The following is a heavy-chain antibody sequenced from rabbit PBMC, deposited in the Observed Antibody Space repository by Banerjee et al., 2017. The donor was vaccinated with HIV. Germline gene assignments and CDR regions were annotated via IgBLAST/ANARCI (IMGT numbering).Heavy chain of an antibody. D-gene: IGHD6-1*01. CDR3: ARGSDYAGYAYDL. V-gene: IGHV1S45*01. CDR2: INAITGRA. J-gene: IGHJ4*01. CDR1: GFSFSDKAV. Sequence: QEQLVESGGGLVQPEGSLKLSCTASGFSFSDKAVMCWVRQAPGKGLEWIACINAITGRAVYASWAKGRFTFSKTSSTTVTLQMTSLTAADTATYFCARGSDYAGYAYDLWGPGTLVTVS.